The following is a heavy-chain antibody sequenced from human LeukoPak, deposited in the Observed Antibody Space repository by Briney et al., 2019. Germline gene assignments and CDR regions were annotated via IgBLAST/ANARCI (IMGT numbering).Heavy chain of an antibody. CDR3: ARALQYYYDSSGTFGY. Sequence: PGGSLRLSCAASGFTFSDYYMSWIRQAPGKGLDGVSYISSSGSTIYYADSVKGRFTISRDNAKNSLYLQMNSLRAEDTAVYYCARALQYYYDSSGTFGYWGQGTLVTVSS. V-gene: IGHV3-11*01. CDR1: GFTFSDYY. CDR2: ISSSGSTI. D-gene: IGHD3-22*01. J-gene: IGHJ4*02.